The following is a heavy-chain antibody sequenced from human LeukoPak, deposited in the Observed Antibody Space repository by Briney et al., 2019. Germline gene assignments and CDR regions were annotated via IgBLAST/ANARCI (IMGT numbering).Heavy chain of an antibody. CDR2: IYYSGST. V-gene: IGHV4-59*01. CDR3: ARCTRIAARGITAFDI. D-gene: IGHD6-6*01. Sequence: SETLSLTCTVSGGSLSSYYWSWIRQPPGKGLEWIGYIYYSGSTNYNPSLKSRVTISVDTSKNQFSLKLSSVTAADTAVYYCARCTRIAARGITAFDIWGQGTMVTVSS. J-gene: IGHJ3*02. CDR1: GGSLSSYY.